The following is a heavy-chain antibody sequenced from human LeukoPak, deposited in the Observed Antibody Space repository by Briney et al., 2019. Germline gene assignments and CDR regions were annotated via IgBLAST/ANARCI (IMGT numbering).Heavy chain of an antibody. CDR3: AHRLDSTYCGTNCYPPLYDY. Sequence: KLSGPTLVNPTQTLTLTCTFSGFSLSTSGVGVGWIRQPPGKALEWLGIIYWNDDKRLSPSLKNRLTITKDTSKNQVVFTMTNMDPVDTATYYCAHRLDSTYCGTNCYPPLYDYWGQGTLVTVSS. CDR1: GFSLSTSGVG. J-gene: IGHJ4*02. V-gene: IGHV2-5*01. CDR2: IYWNDDK. D-gene: IGHD2-21*01.